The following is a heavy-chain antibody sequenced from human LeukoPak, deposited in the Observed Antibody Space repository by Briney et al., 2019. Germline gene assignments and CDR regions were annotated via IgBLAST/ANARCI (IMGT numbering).Heavy chain of an antibody. D-gene: IGHD1-26*01. Sequence: SETLSLTCNVSGGSISSYYWTWIRQPAGKGLEWIGRIYPSGSTNYNPSLKSRVTMSVDTSKNQFSLKLNSVTAADTAAYYCARENSGSYRQFDYWGQGTLVTVSS. CDR1: GGSISSYY. CDR2: IYPSGST. CDR3: ARENSGSYRQFDY. V-gene: IGHV4-4*07. J-gene: IGHJ4*02.